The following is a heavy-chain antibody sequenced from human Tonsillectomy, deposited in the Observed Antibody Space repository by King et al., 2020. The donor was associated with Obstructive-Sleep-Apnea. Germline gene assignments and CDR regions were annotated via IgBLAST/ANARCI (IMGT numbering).Heavy chain of an antibody. J-gene: IGHJ4*02. CDR3: ARTRGGMVFDF. V-gene: IGHV4-30-2*01. Sequence: QLQESGSGLVKPSQTLSLTCGVSGDSISSDDDSWNWIRQPPGKGLEWIGYIYHSGRTHDSPSLKSRVTISVDRSKNQFSLNLSSATAADTAVYFCARTRGGMVFDFWGQGTLVTVSS. CDR2: IYHSGRT. CDR1: GDSISSDDDS. D-gene: IGHD3-10*01.